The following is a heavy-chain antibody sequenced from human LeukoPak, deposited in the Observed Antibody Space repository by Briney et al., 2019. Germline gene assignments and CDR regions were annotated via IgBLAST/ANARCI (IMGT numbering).Heavy chain of an antibody. CDR3: AKSFAVTTHSYYGIDV. Sequence: GGSLRLSCAASGFTFSAYGMHWARQAPGKGLEWVAIISYDGREKYYADSVKGRFTISRNSSISTVHLQMNSLGLEDTAVYYCAKSFAVTTHSYYGIDVWGQGTTVTVSS. D-gene: IGHD4-17*01. CDR1: GFTFSAYG. J-gene: IGHJ6*02. V-gene: IGHV3-30*18. CDR2: ISYDGREK.